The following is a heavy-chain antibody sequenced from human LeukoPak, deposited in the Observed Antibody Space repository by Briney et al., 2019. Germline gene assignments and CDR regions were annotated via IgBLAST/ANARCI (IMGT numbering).Heavy chain of an antibody. J-gene: IGHJ4*02. D-gene: IGHD3-3*01. CDR3: ARKSPVYDFWSGYADY. V-gene: IGHV4-34*01. CDR1: GGPFSGYY. Sequence: SSETLSLTCAVYGGPFSGYYWSWIRQPPGKGLEWIGEINHSGSTNYNPSLKSRVTISVDTSKNQFSLKLSSVTAADTAVYYCARKSPVYDFWSGYADYWGQGTLVTVSS. CDR2: INHSGST.